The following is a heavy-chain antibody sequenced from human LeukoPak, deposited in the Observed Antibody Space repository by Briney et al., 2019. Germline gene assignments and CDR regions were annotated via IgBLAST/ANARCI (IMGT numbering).Heavy chain of an antibody. Sequence: ASETLSLTCTVSGGSISSYYWSWIRQPAGKGLEWIGRIYASGTTNYKPSLKSRVTMSVDTSKNQFSLKLSSVTAADTAVYYCARQQWGRNFDYWGQGTLVTVSS. CDR3: ARQQWGRNFDY. CDR1: GGSISSYY. CDR2: IYASGTT. V-gene: IGHV4-4*07. D-gene: IGHD6-19*01. J-gene: IGHJ4*02.